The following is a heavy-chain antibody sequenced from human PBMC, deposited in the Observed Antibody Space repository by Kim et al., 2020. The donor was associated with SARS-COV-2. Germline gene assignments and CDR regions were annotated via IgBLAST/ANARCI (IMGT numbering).Heavy chain of an antibody. Sequence: AAPVKGRFTISRDDSKNTLYLQMNSLKTEDTAVYYCTTVSDWLLHDAFDIWGQGTMVTVSS. CDR3: TTVSDWLLHDAFDI. J-gene: IGHJ3*02. D-gene: IGHD3-9*01. V-gene: IGHV3-15*01.